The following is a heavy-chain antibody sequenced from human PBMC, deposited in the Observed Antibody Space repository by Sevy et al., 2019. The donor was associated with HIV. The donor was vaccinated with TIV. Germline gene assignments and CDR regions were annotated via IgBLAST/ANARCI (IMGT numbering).Heavy chain of an antibody. V-gene: IGHV3-23*01. CDR2: ISGGGGST. CDR3: ASGYSSGGAFDI. Sequence: GESLKISCAASGFTFSSYAMSWVRQAPGKGLEWVSAISGGGGSTYYADSVKGRFTIHRDNSKNTLYLQMNSLRAEDTAVYYCASGYSSGGAFDIWGQGTMVTVSS. CDR1: GFTFSSYA. D-gene: IGHD5-18*01. J-gene: IGHJ3*02.